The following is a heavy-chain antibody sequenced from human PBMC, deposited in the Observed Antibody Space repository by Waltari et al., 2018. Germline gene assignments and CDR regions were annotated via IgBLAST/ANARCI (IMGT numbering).Heavy chain of an antibody. Sequence: EVQLVESGGGLVQPGGSLRLSCAASGFTFSSYWMSWVRQAPGKGLEWVANIKQDGSEKYYVDSVKGRFTISRDNAKNSLYLQMNSLRAEDTAVYYCARVVAATRGFDAFDIWGQGTMVTVSS. V-gene: IGHV3-7*04. CDR3: ARVVAATRGFDAFDI. J-gene: IGHJ3*02. CDR2: IKQDGSEK. D-gene: IGHD2-15*01. CDR1: GFTFSSYW.